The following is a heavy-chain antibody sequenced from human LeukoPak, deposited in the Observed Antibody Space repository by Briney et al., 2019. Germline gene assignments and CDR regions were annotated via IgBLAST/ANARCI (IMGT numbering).Heavy chain of an antibody. Sequence: PGGSLRLSCAAPGFTFSSYGVHWVRQAPGKGLEWVAVIWYDGSNKYYADSVKGRFTISRDNSKNTLYLQMNSLRAEDTAVYYCARKLGYCSSTSCTRAAKTSYYYGMDVWGQGTTVTVSS. D-gene: IGHD2-2*01. V-gene: IGHV3-33*01. CDR1: GFTFSSYG. CDR2: IWYDGSNK. CDR3: ARKLGYCSSTSCTRAAKTSYYYGMDV. J-gene: IGHJ6*02.